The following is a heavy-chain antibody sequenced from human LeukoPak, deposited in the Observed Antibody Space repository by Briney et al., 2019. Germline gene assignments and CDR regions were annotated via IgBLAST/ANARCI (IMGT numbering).Heavy chain of an antibody. CDR3: ARPNLGYSSGWAVFDY. CDR2: IYPGDSDT. D-gene: IGHD6-19*01. CDR1: GYNFTNSW. V-gene: IGHV5-51*01. J-gene: IGHJ4*02. Sequence: GESLKISCKGSGYNFTNSWIGWVRQMPGKGLEWMGIIYPGDSDTRYSPSFRGQVTISADKSISTAYLQWSSLKASDTAMYYCARPNLGYSSGWAVFDYWGQGTLVTVSS.